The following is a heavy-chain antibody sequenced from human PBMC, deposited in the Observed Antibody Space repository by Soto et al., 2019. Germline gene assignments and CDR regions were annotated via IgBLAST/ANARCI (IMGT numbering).Heavy chain of an antibody. CDR2: IYWDEDK. CDR3: AHMADLGSFDWYFDL. V-gene: IGHV2-5*02. J-gene: IGHJ2*01. D-gene: IGHD3-10*01. Sequence: QITLVESGPTLVKPTQTLTLTCTFSGFSLDTPGVAVGWIRQPPGKALEWLAHIYWDEDKRYRPSLETRLSITKDASKSQVVLRMTYMDPVDTGTYYCAHMADLGSFDWYFDLWGRGTLVTVSS. CDR1: GFSLDTPGVA.